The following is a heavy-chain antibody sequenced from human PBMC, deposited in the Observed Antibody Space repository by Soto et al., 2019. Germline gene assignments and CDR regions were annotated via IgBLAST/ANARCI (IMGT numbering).Heavy chain of an antibody. J-gene: IGHJ4*02. D-gene: IGHD3-10*01. CDR3: ARDHIKEYYYGSGSYYKPFDY. V-gene: IGHV1-18*01. Sequence: QVPLVQSGAEVKKPGASVKVSCKASGYTFTSYGISWVRQAPGQGLEWMGWISAYNGNTNYAQKLQGRVTMTTDTSTSTAYMELRSLRSDDTAVYYCARDHIKEYYYGSGSYYKPFDYWGQGTLVTVSS. CDR2: ISAYNGNT. CDR1: GYTFTSYG.